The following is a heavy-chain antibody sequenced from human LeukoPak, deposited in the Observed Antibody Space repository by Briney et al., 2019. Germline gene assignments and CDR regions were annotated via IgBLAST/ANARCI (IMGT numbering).Heavy chain of an antibody. CDR2: ISSSSSYI. CDR1: GFTFSNYY. CDR3: AAIRYCSSTSCYLP. Sequence: GSLRLSCAASGFTFSNYYMNWVRQAPGKGLEWVSSISSSSSYIYYADSVKGRFTISRDNAKNSLYLQMNSLRAEDTAVYYCAAIRYCSSTSCYLPWGQGTLVTVSS. J-gene: IGHJ5*02. V-gene: IGHV3-21*01. D-gene: IGHD2-2*01.